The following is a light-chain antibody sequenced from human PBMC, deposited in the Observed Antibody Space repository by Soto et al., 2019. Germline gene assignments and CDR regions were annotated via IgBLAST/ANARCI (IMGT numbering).Light chain of an antibody. J-gene: IGKJ2*01. CDR1: QSVNSGH. V-gene: IGKV3-20*01. CDR3: QDFGSLPYT. Sequence: LVLTQSPGTLSFFPGERATLSCRASQSVNSGHFAWYHQKPGQAPRLLIYAASTRATGVPDRFSGSGSGTDFTLTISRLEPEDFAVYYCQDFGSLPYTFGQGTKLEIK. CDR2: AAS.